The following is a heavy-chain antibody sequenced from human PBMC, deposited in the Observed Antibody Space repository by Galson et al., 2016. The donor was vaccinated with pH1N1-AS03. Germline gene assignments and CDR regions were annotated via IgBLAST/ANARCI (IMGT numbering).Heavy chain of an antibody. CDR1: GFTFRSFG. Sequence: SLRLSCGASGFTFRSFGMHWVRQAPGKGLEWVAVIWYDGSKEEYADSVKGRFTISRDNSKNTLFLQMKSLGVEDTAVYYCARPAHDFGRPYHMDVWGQGTTVTVSS. V-gene: IGHV3-33*01. J-gene: IGHJ6*02. D-gene: IGHD3/OR15-3a*01. CDR3: ARPAHDFGRPYHMDV. CDR2: IWYDGSKE.